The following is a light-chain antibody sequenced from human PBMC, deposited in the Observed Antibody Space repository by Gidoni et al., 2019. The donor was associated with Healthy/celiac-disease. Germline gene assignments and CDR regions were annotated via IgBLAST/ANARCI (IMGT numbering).Light chain of an antibody. CDR2: KAS. Sequence: QMTQSPSTPTASVGDRVTTTCRASQSISSWLDWYQQKPGKAPKLLIYKASSLERGVPSRFSGSGSGTEFTLTISSLQPDDFATYYCQQYGTFGQGTKVEIK. V-gene: IGKV1-5*03. J-gene: IGKJ1*01. CDR1: QSISSW. CDR3: QQYGT.